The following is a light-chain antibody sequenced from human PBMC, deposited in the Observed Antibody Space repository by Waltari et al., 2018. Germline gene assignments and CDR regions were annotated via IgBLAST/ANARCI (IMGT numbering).Light chain of an antibody. CDR2: KAS. CDR3: QQYYSYAIT. J-gene: IGKJ5*01. Sequence: DIQMTQSPSPLSASVGDRVTLTCRSSQGIDSFLVWYQQKPVKAPNLLIYKASILQSGVPSRFSGSGSGTEFTLTISSLQPDDLGTYYCQQYYSYAITFGQGTRLDIK. V-gene: IGKV1-5*03. CDR1: QGIDSF.